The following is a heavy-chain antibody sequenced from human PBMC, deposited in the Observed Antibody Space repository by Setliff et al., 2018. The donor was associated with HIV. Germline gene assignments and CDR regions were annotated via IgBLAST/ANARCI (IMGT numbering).Heavy chain of an antibody. V-gene: IGHV1-8*01. CDR1: GYTFSSHD. Sequence: ASVKVSCKASGYTFSSHDINWVRQVTGQGLEWMGWMNPGSGNTGYSQKFQGRVTMTRYTSISTAYMELNSLESEDTAVYYCAREGAVVGTSRPHFDDWGQGTLVTVSS. J-gene: IGHJ4*02. CDR2: MNPGSGNT. CDR3: AREGAVVGTSRPHFDD. D-gene: IGHD6-19*01.